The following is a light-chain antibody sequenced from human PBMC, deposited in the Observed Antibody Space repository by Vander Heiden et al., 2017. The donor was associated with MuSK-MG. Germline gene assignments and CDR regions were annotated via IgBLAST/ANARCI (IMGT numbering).Light chain of an antibody. J-gene: IGLJ1*01. Sequence: QSALTHPRSVSGSPGQSVTISCTGTTSDYGAYNYVSWYQQHPGTAPKLMIYDVSKRPSGVPDRFSGSKSGNTASLIISGLQAEDEADYYCCSYAGSYPYVFGTGTKVTVL. CDR3: CSYAGSYPYV. CDR2: DVS. CDR1: TSDYGAYNY. V-gene: IGLV2-11*01.